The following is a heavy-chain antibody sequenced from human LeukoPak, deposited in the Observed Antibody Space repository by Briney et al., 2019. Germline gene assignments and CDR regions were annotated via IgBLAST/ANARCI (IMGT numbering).Heavy chain of an antibody. CDR1: GGTFSSYA. CDR3: ARGYYYGSGSYYLLDY. J-gene: IGHJ4*02. CDR2: IIPILGIA. Sequence: GASVKVSCKASGGTFSSYAISWVRQAPGQGLEWMGGIIPILGIANYAQKFQGRVTFTADKSTGTAYMELSSLRSEDTAVYYCARGYYYGSGSYYLLDYWGQGILVTVSS. V-gene: IGHV1-69*10. D-gene: IGHD3-10*01.